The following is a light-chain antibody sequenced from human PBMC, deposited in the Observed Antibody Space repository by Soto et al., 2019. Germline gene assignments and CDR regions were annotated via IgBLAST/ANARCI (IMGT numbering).Light chain of an antibody. CDR3: QQYNNWPPLT. CDR1: QSVSGN. J-gene: IGKJ4*01. CDR2: GAS. V-gene: IGKV3-15*01. Sequence: EIVMTQSPATLSVSPGESATISCRASQSVSGNLAWYQQKPGQAPRLLIYGASTRATGIPARFSGSGSGTEFTLTISSLQSEDFAVYYCQQYNNWPPLTFGGGTKVEIK.